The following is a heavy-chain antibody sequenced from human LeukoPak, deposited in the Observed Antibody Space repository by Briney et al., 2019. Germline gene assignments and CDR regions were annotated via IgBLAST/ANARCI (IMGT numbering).Heavy chain of an antibody. CDR1: GYSISSGYY. Sequence: SETLSLTCTVSGYSISSGYYWGWIRQPPGEGLEWIGFIHDSGSTYYNPSLKSRIIISRDVSKKQFSLELSSVTAADTAVYYCARGFGAGNYYYGWFDPWGQGTLVTVSS. CDR3: ARGFGAGNYYYGWFDP. V-gene: IGHV4-38-2*02. CDR2: IHDSGST. J-gene: IGHJ5*02. D-gene: IGHD3-10*01.